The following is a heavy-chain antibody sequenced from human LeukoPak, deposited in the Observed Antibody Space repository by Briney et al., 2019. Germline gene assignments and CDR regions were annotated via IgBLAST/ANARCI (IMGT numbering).Heavy chain of an antibody. CDR3: ARAGSGHWFDP. D-gene: IGHD6-25*01. V-gene: IGHV1-18*04. Sequence: ASVKVSCKASGYTFNTYGISCVRQAPGQGLEWMGWINAYNGDTNHAQKFQGRVTMTTDTSTTTAYMELGSLRSDDTAVYYCARAGSGHWFDPWGQGTLVTVSS. CDR2: INAYNGDT. CDR1: GYTFNTYG. J-gene: IGHJ5*02.